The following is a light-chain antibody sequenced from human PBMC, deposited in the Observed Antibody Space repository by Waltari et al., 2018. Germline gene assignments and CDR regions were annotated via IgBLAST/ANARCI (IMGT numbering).Light chain of an antibody. V-gene: IGKV3-15*01. CDR2: GAS. Sequence: EVVITQSPATLSVSPGEGATVSCRASQSVRTNVAWYQQTPGQAPRLLIYGASTRATGIPDRFSGSGSGTEFILTISSLQSEDFAVYYCQQYNNWPPWTFGQGTKVEIK. CDR3: QQYNNWPPWT. J-gene: IGKJ1*01. CDR1: QSVRTN.